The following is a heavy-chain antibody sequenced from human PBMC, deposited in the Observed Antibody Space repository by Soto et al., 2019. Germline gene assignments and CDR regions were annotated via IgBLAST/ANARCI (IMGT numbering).Heavy chain of an antibody. CDR1: GYTFTSYG. Sequence: QVQLVQSGAEVKKPGASVKVSCKASGYTFTSYGISWVRQAPGQGLEWMGWISAYNGNTNYAQKLQGRVTMTTDTSTSTAYMELRSLRSDNTAVYYCARDGDIVVVVSHGWFDPWGQGTLVTVSS. CDR2: ISAYNGNT. CDR3: ARDGDIVVVVSHGWFDP. V-gene: IGHV1-18*01. J-gene: IGHJ5*02. D-gene: IGHD2-15*01.